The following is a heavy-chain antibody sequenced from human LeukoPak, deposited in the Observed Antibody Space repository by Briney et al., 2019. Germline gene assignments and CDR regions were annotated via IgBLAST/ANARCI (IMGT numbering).Heavy chain of an antibody. CDR3: ARDVDIGYGMDV. CDR1: GYTFTSYD. V-gene: IGHV1-8*01. CDR2: MNPNSGNT. Sequence: ASVKVSCKASGYTFTSYDINWVRRAPGQGLEWMGWMNPNSGNTGYAQKFQGRVTMTRNTAMSTAYMELSSLRFEDTAVYYCARDVDIGYGMDVWGQGTTVTVSS. J-gene: IGHJ6*02. D-gene: IGHD5-12*01.